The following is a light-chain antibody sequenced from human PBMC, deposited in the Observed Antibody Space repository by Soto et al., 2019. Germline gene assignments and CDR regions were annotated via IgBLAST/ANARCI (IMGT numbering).Light chain of an antibody. V-gene: IGKV2-24*01. J-gene: IGKJ2*01. CDR3: MQATQLPYT. Sequence: DIVLTQTPLSSPVTLGQPASISCRSSQSLVHSNGNTYLTWLQQRPGQPPRPLISDVSNRFPGVPDRFSGSGAGTDFTLRISRVAAEDAGVYYCMQATQLPYTFGQGTTLEIK. CDR1: QSLVHSNGNTY. CDR2: DVS.